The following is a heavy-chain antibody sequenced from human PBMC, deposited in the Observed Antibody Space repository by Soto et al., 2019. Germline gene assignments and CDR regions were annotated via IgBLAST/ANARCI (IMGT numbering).Heavy chain of an antibody. Sequence: SETLSLTCTVSGGSISSYYWSWIRQPPGKGLEWIGYIYYSGSTNYNPSLKSRVTISVDTSRNQFSLRLSPVTAADTAVYYCARHVIQDDFWIQGTFDPWGQGTLVTVSS. CDR3: ARHVIQDDFWIQGTFDP. CDR1: GGSISSYY. D-gene: IGHD3-3*01. CDR2: IYYSGST. J-gene: IGHJ5*02. V-gene: IGHV4-59*08.